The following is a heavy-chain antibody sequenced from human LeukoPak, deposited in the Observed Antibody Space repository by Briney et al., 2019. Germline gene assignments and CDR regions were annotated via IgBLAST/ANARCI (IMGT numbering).Heavy chain of an antibody. J-gene: IGHJ6*02. V-gene: IGHV4-34*01. D-gene: IGHD3-9*01. CDR2: INHSGST. Sequence: SETLSLTCIVSGGSIRSNDYFWSWIRQPPGKGLEWVGEINHSGSTNYNPSLKSRVTISVDTSKNQFSLKLSSVTAADTAVYYCARLRYYDILTGVKLYYYGMDVWGQGTTVTVSS. CDR3: ARLRYYDILTGVKLYYYGMDV. CDR1: GGSIRSNDYF.